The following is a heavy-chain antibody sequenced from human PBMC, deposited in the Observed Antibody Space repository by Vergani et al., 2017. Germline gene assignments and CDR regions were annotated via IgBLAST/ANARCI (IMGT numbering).Heavy chain of an antibody. CDR3: ARRYCSSGICNLDY. J-gene: IGHJ4*02. CDR1: GYTFTNYW. V-gene: IGHV5-51*03. CDR2: ILPGNSDT. D-gene: IGHD2-15*01. Sequence: VQLVRSGAEVKKPGESLKISCKGSGYTFTNYWVGWVRQMPGKGLEWMGIILPGNSDTRYSPSFQGQVTISADKYITTAYLQWSSLKASDTAMYYCARRYCSSGICNLDYWGQGTLVTVSS.